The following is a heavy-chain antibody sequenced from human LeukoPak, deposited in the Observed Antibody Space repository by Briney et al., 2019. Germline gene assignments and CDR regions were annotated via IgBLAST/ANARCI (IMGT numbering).Heavy chain of an antibody. J-gene: IGHJ4*02. CDR1: GFSVSTSY. Sequence: SGGSLRLSCAASGFSVSTSYINWVRQAPGKGLEWVSVIYSDGSTKYADSVKARFTISRDNSKNTLYLQMNSLRAEDTAVYYCAKDPYYYDSSGYYIDYWGQGTLVTVSS. D-gene: IGHD3-22*01. CDR3: AKDPYYYDSSGYYIDY. CDR2: IYSDGST. V-gene: IGHV3-53*05.